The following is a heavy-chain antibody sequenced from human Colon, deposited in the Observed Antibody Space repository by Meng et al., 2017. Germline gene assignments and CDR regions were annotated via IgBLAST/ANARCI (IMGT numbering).Heavy chain of an antibody. V-gene: IGHV4-61*01. J-gene: IGHJ4*02. CDR3: ARGPLDY. CDR2: IYYTGST. CDR1: GGSVSSGSYY. Sequence: QGQLQESGPGLVRPSETLPLTCTVSGGSVSSGSYYWSWIRQPPGKGLEWIGYIYYTGSTNYNPSLKSRVTISVDTSKNQFSLKLSSVTAADTAVYYCARGPLDYWGQGTLVTVSS.